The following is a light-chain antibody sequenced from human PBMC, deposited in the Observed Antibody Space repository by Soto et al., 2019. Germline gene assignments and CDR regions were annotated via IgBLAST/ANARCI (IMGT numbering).Light chain of an antibody. Sequence: QSVLTQPASVSGSPGQSITISCTGTSSDVGGYNYVSWYQQHPGKAPKFMIYDVSNRPSAVSNRFSGSKSGNTASLTISGLQAEDEADYSCSSYTTSNTRQIVFGTGTKVTVL. V-gene: IGLV2-14*01. CDR1: SSDVGGYNY. J-gene: IGLJ1*01. CDR2: DVS. CDR3: SSYTTSNTRQIV.